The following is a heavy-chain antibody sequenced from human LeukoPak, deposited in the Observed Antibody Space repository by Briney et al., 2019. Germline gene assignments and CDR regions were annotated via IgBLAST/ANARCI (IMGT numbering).Heavy chain of an antibody. CDR2: MNPNSGNT. Sequence: ASVKVSCKASGYTFTSYDINWVRQATGQGLEWMGWMNPNSGNTGYAQKFQGRVTMTRNTSISTAYMELSSLRSEDTTVYYCARGRIDYSSGWYPGYWGQGTLVTVSS. CDR3: ARGRIDYSSGWYPGY. D-gene: IGHD6-19*01. CDR1: GYTFTSYD. J-gene: IGHJ4*02. V-gene: IGHV1-8*01.